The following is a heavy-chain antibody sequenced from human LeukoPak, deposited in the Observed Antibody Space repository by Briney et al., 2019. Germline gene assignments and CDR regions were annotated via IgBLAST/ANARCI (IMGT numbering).Heavy chain of an antibody. D-gene: IGHD3-9*01. V-gene: IGHV3-23*01. CDR1: GFTCRNYA. CDR2: IAGNGVST. J-gene: IGHJ4*02. Sequence: PGASLRLSCGSSGFTCRNYAMSWVRQAPGKGLEWVSAIAGNGVSTYYADSVQGRFTISRDNSKNTLYLQVNSLRAEDTALYYCTKWGDYDGSTGYYDSDYWGQGTLVSVFS. CDR3: TKWGDYDGSTGYYDSDY.